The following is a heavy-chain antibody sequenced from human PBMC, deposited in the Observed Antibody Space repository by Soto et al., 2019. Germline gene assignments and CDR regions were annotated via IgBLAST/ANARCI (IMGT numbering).Heavy chain of an antibody. J-gene: IGHJ4*02. Sequence: QVQLVQSGAEVKKPGASVKVSCKASGYTLSDANINWVRQAPGQGPEWMGISNPRADSTNYAQKFHGRGTRTRDTSSRTVYMELSSLRAEDTAVDDCARDLRAGGDYWGQGTVVTVSS. V-gene: IGHV1-46*01. CDR3: ARDLRAGGDY. CDR2: SNPRADST. CDR1: GYTLSDAN.